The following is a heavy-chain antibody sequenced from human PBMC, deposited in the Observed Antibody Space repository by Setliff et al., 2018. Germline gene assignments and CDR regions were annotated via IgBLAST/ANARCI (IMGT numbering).Heavy chain of an antibody. CDR3: ARTNYYDSSTYFNWFDP. CDR1: GGSISSGSYY. Sequence: SETLSLTCTVSGGSISSGSYYWSWIRQPAGKGLEWIGHIYTSGSTNYNPSLKSRVTISVDTSKNQFSLKLSSVTAADTAVYYCARTNYYDSSTYFNWFDPWGQGTLVTVSS. V-gene: IGHV4-61*09. J-gene: IGHJ5*02. D-gene: IGHD3-22*01. CDR2: IYTSGST.